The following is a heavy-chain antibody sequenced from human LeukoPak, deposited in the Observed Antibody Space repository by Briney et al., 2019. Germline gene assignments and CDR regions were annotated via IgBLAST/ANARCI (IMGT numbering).Heavy chain of an antibody. D-gene: IGHD3-9*01. CDR1: GYNFTTYW. J-gene: IGHJ4*02. V-gene: IGHV5-51*01. Sequence: GESLKISCKASGYNFTTYWIGCVRQMPGKGLEWMAIIYPGHSDTRYSPSFQGQVTISADTSISTAYLQWRSLKASDTAIYYCARHGASRYFDWIDYWGQGTLVTVSS. CDR2: IYPGHSDT. CDR3: ARHGASRYFDWIDY.